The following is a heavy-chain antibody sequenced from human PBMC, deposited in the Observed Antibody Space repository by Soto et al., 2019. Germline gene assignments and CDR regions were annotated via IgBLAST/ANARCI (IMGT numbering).Heavy chain of an antibody. CDR1: GYTFTSYA. CDR3: ARGEQRYSGYDSGTVDD. D-gene: IGHD5-12*01. CDR2: INAGNGNT. J-gene: IGHJ4*02. Sequence: ASVKVSCKASGYTFTSYAMHWVRQAPGQRLEWMGWINAGNGNTKYSQKFQGRVTITRDTSASTAYMELSRLRSDDTAVYYCARGEQRYSGYDSGTVDDWGPGTLVTVSS. V-gene: IGHV1-3*01.